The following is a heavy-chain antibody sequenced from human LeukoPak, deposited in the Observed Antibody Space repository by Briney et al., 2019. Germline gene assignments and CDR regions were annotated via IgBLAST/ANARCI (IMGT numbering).Heavy chain of an antibody. J-gene: IGHJ4*02. V-gene: IGHV3-23*01. CDR1: GFTFSSYT. CDR2: ITTSDGNT. D-gene: IGHD1-26*01. CDR3: ASSGSYRFDY. Sequence: GGSLRLSCAASGFTFSSYTMSWVRQAPGKGLEWVSTITTSDGNTYYADSVKGRFTVSRDNSKNSLYLQMNSLRDEDTAVYYCASSGSYRFDYWGQGTLVTVSS.